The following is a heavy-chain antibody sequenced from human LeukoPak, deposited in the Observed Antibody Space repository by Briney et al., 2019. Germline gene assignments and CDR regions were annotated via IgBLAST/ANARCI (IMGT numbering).Heavy chain of an antibody. V-gene: IGHV1-2*02. CDR1: GYTFTDYY. Sequence: GASVKVSCKASGYTFTDYYVYWVRQAPGQGLEWMGWINPNSGDTNYAQKFQGRVTMTRDTSISTAYMDLSSLTSDDTAMYYCARMWSTATSGWNWFDPWGQGTLVTVSS. CDR2: INPNSGDT. D-gene: IGHD6-13*01. J-gene: IGHJ5*02. CDR3: ARMWSTATSGWNWFDP.